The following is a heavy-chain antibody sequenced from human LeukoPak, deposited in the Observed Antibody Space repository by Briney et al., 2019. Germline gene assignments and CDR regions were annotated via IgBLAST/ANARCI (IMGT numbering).Heavy chain of an antibody. D-gene: IGHD1-1*01. CDR2: VSDSGKT. Sequence: SSETLSLTCTVSGGSITNYYWGCTRQPPGKGLEWIGLVSDSGKTNYSPSLRSRVTFSVDTSKNQFSLNLTSVTAADTAVYYCVRVGRSHHWSPDFWGLGTLVTVSS. J-gene: IGHJ4*02. V-gene: IGHV4-59*08. CDR3: VRVGRSHHWSPDF. CDR1: GGSITNYY.